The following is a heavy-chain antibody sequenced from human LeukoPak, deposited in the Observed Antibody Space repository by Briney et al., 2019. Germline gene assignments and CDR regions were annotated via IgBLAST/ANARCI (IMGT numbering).Heavy chain of an antibody. J-gene: IGHJ5*02. CDR1: GGTFSSYA. Sequence: GASVKVSCKASGGTFSSYAISWVRQAPGQGLEWMGGIIPIFGTANYAQKFQGRVTITADESTSTAYMELSSLRSEDTAVYYCARSGEATTYFHYNWFDPWGQGTLVTVSS. D-gene: IGHD2/OR15-2a*01. CDR2: IIPIFGTA. V-gene: IGHV1-69*13. CDR3: ARSGEATTYFHYNWFDP.